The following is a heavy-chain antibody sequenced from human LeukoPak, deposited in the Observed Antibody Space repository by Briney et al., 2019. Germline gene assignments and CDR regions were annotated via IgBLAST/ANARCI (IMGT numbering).Heavy chain of an antibody. Sequence: GESLKISCKCSGYSFTNYWLCWVRQMPGEGLEWMAIIYPGDSDTRYSPSFQGQVTISADKSISTAYLQWSSLKASDTAMYYCASGLTYYFDYWGQGTLVTVSS. J-gene: IGHJ4*02. CDR3: ASGLTYYFDY. V-gene: IGHV5-51*01. D-gene: IGHD3-16*01. CDR1: GYSFTNYW. CDR2: IYPGDSDT.